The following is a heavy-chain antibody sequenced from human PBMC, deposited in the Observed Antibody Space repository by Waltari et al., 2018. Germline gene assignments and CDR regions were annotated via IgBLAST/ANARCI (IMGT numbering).Heavy chain of an antibody. CDR2: TIPGRGTT. D-gene: IGHD6-13*01. CDR3: AREPNIAAAVASAFDI. J-gene: IGHJ3*02. CDR1: VATFSSSV. V-gene: IGHV1-69*05. Sequence: QVQLVPSGAVVKKPGSSVKVSCKASVATFSSSVITWVRQAPGQGLEWMGGTIPGRGTTNYEQKVQGRVTISTDVSTTTAYIDMSRLRADDTAVYYCAREPNIAAAVASAFDIWGQGTMVTVSS.